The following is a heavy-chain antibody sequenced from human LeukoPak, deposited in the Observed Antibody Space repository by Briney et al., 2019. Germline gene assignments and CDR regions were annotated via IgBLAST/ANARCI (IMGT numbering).Heavy chain of an antibody. CDR2: IYYSGST. J-gene: IGHJ6*02. CDR3: ASTIAVAGLSYYYYGMDV. Sequence: PSETLSLTCTVSGGSISSYYWSWIRQPPGKGLEWIGYIYYSGSTNYNPSLKSRVTISVDTSKNQFSLKLSSVTAADTAVYYCASTIAVAGLSYYYYGMDVWGQGTTVTVSS. V-gene: IGHV4-59*08. CDR1: GGSISSYY. D-gene: IGHD6-19*01.